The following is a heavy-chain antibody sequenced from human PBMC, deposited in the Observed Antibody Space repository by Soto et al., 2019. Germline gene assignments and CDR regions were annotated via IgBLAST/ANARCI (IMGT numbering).Heavy chain of an antibody. D-gene: IGHD3-16*01. V-gene: IGHV3-15*01. J-gene: IGHJ4*02. CDR3: STALRRDSALGAX. CDR1: GFPFIDAW. Sequence: SGGSLRLSCAASGFPFIDAWMSWVRQAPGKGLQWIVSIRSNADGGTADIAAPVRGRFSISRDDSTDTLYLQLNSLQLDDTAVYFCSTALRRDSALGAXWGQGTLVTVSX. CDR2: IRSNADGGTA.